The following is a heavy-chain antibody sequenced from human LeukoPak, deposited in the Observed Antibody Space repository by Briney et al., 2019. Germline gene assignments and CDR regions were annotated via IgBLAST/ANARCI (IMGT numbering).Heavy chain of an antibody. J-gene: IGHJ4*02. Sequence: ASVKVSCKASGYTFTSYDINWVRQATGQGLEWMGWMNPNSGNTNYAQKLQGRVTMTTDTSTSTAYMELRGLRSDDTAVYYCARNFWFGDLAILDYWGQGTLVTVSS. CDR2: MNPNSGNT. CDR3: ARNFWFGDLAILDY. CDR1: GYTFTSYD. D-gene: IGHD3-10*01. V-gene: IGHV1-18*01.